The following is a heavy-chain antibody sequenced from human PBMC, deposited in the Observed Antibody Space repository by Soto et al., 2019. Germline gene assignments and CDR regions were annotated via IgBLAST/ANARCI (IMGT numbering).Heavy chain of an antibody. CDR1: GFTFSNYP. CDR3: TNYAFNGTHKPGAFEY. V-gene: IGHV3-23*01. Sequence: GGSLRLSCAASGFTFSNYPMTWVRQVPGKGLEWVSTIKFNGANTYYADSVKGRFTVSRDNSKDTLYLQMNGLRAEDTAVYYCTNYAFNGTHKPGAFEYWGQGTLVTVSS. D-gene: IGHD3-3*01. J-gene: IGHJ4*02. CDR2: IKFNGANT.